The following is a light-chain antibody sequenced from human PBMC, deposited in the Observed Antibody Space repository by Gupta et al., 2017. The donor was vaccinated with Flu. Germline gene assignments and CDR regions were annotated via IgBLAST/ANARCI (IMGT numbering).Light chain of an antibody. CDR2: GAS. V-gene: IGKV3-15*01. CDR3: EQYNNWPPYS. J-gene: IGKJ2*03. CDR1: QSICSS. Sequence: EIVMTQSPATLTVSLGERATLSCRARQSICSSLAWYQQKAGQSPRRLIYGASARAAGVPAKFSSSWSGTECTLTITSLQSQDFAVYYCEQYNNWPPYSFGQGTKLEMK.